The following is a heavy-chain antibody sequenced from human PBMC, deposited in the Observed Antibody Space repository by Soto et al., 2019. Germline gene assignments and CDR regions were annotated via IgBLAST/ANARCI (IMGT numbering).Heavy chain of an antibody. J-gene: IGHJ4*02. CDR3: AHRFDWYYFDY. V-gene: IGHV2-5*02. D-gene: IGHD3-9*01. CDR1: GFSLSTTEMG. CDR2: SYWDDDK. Sequence: QITLKESGPTLVKPTQTLTLTCTFSGFSLSTTEMGVAWIRQPPGKALEWLALSYWDDDKRYSPSLKSRLTITMDTSKNQVVLRMTNVDPVDTATYYCAHRFDWYYFDYWGQGILVTVSS.